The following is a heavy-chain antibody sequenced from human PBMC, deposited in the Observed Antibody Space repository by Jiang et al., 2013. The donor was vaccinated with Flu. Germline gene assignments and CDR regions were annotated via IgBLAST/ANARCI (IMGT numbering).Heavy chain of an antibody. CDR1: GFSLSTNGVG. Sequence: KPTQTLTLTCTFSGFSLSTNGVGVGWIRQLPEKAPEWLALIYWDDDKSYSPSLKNRLTITKETSKNQVVLTMTDMDPIDAGTYYCVQRRVTMVQGAQYNWFDPWGSGIQVTVSP. D-gene: IGHD3-10*01. V-gene: IGHV2-5*02. CDR2: IYWDDDK. J-gene: IGHJ5*02. CDR3: VQRRVTMVQGAQYNWFDP.